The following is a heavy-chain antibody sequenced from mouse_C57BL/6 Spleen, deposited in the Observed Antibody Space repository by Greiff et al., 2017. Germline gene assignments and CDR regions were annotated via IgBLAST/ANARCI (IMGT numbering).Heavy chain of an antibody. CDR1: GYTFTSYW. V-gene: IGHV1-52*01. CDR3: ARFTTSYYFDY. D-gene: IGHD1-1*01. Sequence: QVQLKQPGAELVRPGSSVKLSCKASGYTFTSYWMHWVKQRPIQGLEWIGNIDPSDSETPSNQKFKDKATLTVDKSSSTAYMQLSSLTSEDSAVYYCARFTTSYYFDYWGQGTTLTVSS. CDR2: IDPSDSET. J-gene: IGHJ2*01.